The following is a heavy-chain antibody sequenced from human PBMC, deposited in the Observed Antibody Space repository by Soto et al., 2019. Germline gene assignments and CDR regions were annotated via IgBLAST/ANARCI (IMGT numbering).Heavy chain of an antibody. J-gene: IGHJ4*02. D-gene: IGHD6-13*01. CDR2: ISAYNGNT. Sequence: QVQLVQSGAEVKKPGASVKVSCKASGYTFTSYGISWVRQAPGQGLEWMGWISAYNGNTNYAQKLQGRVTMTTATSTSTAYMELRSLRSDDTAVYYCARVALCGYSSSWYGHGDYWGQGTLVTVSS. CDR3: ARVALCGYSSSWYGHGDY. V-gene: IGHV1-18*01. CDR1: GYTFTSYG.